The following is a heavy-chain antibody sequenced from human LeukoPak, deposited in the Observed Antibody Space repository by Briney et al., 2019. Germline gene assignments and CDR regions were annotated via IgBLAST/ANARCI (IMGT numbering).Heavy chain of an antibody. CDR1: GYTFTSYG. D-gene: IGHD1-26*01. CDR2: LDPADGEM. J-gene: IGHJ4*02. CDR3: ATGRTKWDLLNY. V-gene: IGHV1-24*01. Sequence: GASVKVSCKASGYTFTSYGISWVRQAPGQGLEWMGGLDPADGEMIYTQMFQGRITMTEDSSTDTAYMEMSSLRSDDTAVYYCATGRTKWDLLNYWGQGTLVTVSS.